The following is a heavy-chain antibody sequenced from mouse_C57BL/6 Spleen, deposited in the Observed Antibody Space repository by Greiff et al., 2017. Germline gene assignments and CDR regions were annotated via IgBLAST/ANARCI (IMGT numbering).Heavy chain of an antibody. D-gene: IGHD1-1*01. V-gene: IGHV5-4*01. CDR1: GFTFSSSA. J-gene: IGHJ4*01. Sequence: EVQRVESGGGLVKPGGSLKLSCAASGFTFSSSAMSWVRQTPEKRLEWVASISDGGSYTYYPDNVKGRFTISRDNATNNLYLQMSHLKSEEAAMYYCARDYYGSSYAMDYWGQGTSVTVSS. CDR2: ISDGGSYT. CDR3: ARDYYGSSYAMDY.